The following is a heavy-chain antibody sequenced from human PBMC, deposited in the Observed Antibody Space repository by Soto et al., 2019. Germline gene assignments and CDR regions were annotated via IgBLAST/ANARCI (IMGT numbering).Heavy chain of an antibody. Sequence: PGGSLRLSCAASGSTFSDAWMSWVRQAPRKGLDWVGRIKSKSDGGTTEYAAPVRGRFTISRDDSKNTLYLQMNSLKTEDTAVYYCTTDLWRVAVVVGSTGYFNPWGQGTLVTVSS. J-gene: IGHJ5*02. CDR1: GSTFSDAW. CDR3: TTDLWRVAVVVGSTGYFNP. CDR2: IKSKSDGGTT. D-gene: IGHD2-15*01. V-gene: IGHV3-15*01.